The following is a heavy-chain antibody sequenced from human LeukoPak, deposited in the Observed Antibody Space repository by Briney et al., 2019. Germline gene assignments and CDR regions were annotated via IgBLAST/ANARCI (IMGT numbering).Heavy chain of an antibody. J-gene: IGHJ4*02. CDR2: ISYDGSNK. D-gene: IGHD6-19*01. CDR3: ARKYSSGWYADYHFDY. V-gene: IGHV3-30*03. CDR1: GFTFSSYG. Sequence: PGGSLRLSCEASGFTFSSYGMHWVRQAPGKGLGWVAVISYDGSNKYYADSVKGRFTTSRDNAKNTLYLQMNSLRAEDTAVYYCARKYSSGWYADYHFDYWGQGTLVTVSS.